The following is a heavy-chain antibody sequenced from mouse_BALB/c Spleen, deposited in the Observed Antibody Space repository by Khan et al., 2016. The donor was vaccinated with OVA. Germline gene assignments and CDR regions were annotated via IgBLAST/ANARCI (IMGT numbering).Heavy chain of an antibody. CDR3: TRRGLDGIFAY. Sequence: QVQLQQSGAEVAKPGASVKMSCKASGYSFTTYWMHWVKQRPGQGLEWIGYINPSTGYTEFNQRFNDKATLTTDRSSSTAYMQLSSLTSEDSAVYYCTRRGLDGIFAYWGQGTLVTVSA. D-gene: IGHD2-3*01. CDR1: GYSFTTYW. CDR2: INPSTGYT. V-gene: IGHV1-7*01. J-gene: IGHJ3*01.